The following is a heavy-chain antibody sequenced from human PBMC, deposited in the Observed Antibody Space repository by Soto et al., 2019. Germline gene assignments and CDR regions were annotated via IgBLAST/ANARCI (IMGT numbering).Heavy chain of an antibody. CDR2: ISWNSGSI. CDR1: GFTFDDYA. J-gene: IGHJ3*02. Sequence: PGGSLRLSCAASGFTFDDYAMHWVRQAPGKGLEWVSGISWNSGSIGYADSVKGRFTISRDNAKNSLYLQMNSLRAEDTALYYCAKATYYDYIWGSFHAFDIWGQGTMVTVSS. D-gene: IGHD3-16*01. V-gene: IGHV3-9*01. CDR3: AKATYYDYIWGSFHAFDI.